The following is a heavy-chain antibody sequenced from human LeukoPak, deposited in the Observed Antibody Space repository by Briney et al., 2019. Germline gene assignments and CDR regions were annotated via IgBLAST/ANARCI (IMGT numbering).Heavy chain of an antibody. CDR2: ISSSSSYT. Sequence: KPGGSLRLSCAASGFTFSDYYMSWIRQAPGKGLEWVSYISSSSSYTNYADSVKGRFTISRDNAKNSLYLQMNSLRAEDTAVYYCARESEGGPGLSDLDEYYFDYWGQGTLVTVSS. D-gene: IGHD3-3*01. CDR1: GFTFSDYY. J-gene: IGHJ4*02. V-gene: IGHV3-11*06. CDR3: ARESEGGPGLSDLDEYYFDY.